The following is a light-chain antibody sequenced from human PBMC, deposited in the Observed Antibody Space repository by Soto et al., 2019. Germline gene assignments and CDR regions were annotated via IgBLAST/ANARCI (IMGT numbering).Light chain of an antibody. J-gene: IGLJ2*01. CDR2: EDT. Sequence: QSALTQPASVSGSPGQSITISCTGASSNVGGYNLVSWYQQHPGKAPKLIICEDTKRPSGVSDRFSGSKSGNTASLTISGLQAEDEADYYCCSYAGSVIFGGGTKLTVL. V-gene: IGLV2-23*01. CDR3: CSYAGSVI. CDR1: SSNVGGYNL.